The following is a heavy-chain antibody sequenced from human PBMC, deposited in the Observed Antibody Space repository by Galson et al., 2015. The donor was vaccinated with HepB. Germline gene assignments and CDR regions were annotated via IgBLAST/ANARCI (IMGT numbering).Heavy chain of an antibody. CDR2: ISYYGSKK. CDR3: ARGDVSDYVPTPFDS. V-gene: IGHV3-30*09. D-gene: IGHD1-26*01. J-gene: IGHJ4*02. CDR1: GFTFSSYA. Sequence: SLRLSCAASGFTFSSYAMHWVRQAPGKGLEWVAVISYYGSKKYYADSVNGRFAISRDNSKNTLYLQMDSLRVEDTAVYYCARGDVSDYVPTPFDSWGQGTLVTVSS.